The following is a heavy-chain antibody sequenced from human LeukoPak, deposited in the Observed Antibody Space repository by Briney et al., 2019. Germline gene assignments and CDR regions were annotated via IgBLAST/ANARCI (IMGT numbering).Heavy chain of an antibody. CDR2: ISYDGSNK. CDR3: AKDREPNWGSEGYFDY. D-gene: IGHD7-27*01. J-gene: IGHJ4*02. CDR1: GFDISYNY. V-gene: IGHV3-30*18. Sequence: GGSLRLSCAASGFDISYNYVGWVRQAPGKGLEWVAVISYDGSNKYYADSVKGRFTISRDNSKNTLYLQMNSLRAEDTAVYYCAKDREPNWGSEGYFDYWGQGTLVTVSS.